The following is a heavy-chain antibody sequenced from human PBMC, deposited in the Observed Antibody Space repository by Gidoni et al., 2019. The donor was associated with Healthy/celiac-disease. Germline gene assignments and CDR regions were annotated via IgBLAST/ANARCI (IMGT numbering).Heavy chain of an antibody. CDR3: ARGLRYYSHNYYYGMDV. D-gene: IGHD4-4*01. J-gene: IGHJ6*02. CDR1: GGSFSGYY. CDR2: INHSGST. Sequence: QVQLQQWGAGLLKPSETLSLTCAVYGGSFSGYYWSWIRQPPGKGLEWIGEINHSGSTNYNPSLKSRVTISVDTSKNQFSLKLSSVTAADTAVYYCARGLRYYSHNYYYGMDVWGQGTTVTVSS. V-gene: IGHV4-34*01.